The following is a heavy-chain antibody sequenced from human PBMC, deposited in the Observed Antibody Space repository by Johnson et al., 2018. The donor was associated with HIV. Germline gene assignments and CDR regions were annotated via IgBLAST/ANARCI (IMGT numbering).Heavy chain of an antibody. D-gene: IGHD3-3*01. CDR1: GFTFSSYG. J-gene: IGHJ3*02. Sequence: QVQLVESGGGVVQPGRSLRLSCAASGFTFSSYGVHWVRQAPGKGLEWVAVISYDGSNKYYADSVKGRFTISRDNSKNTLYLQMNTLRAEDTAVYYCARGRGLQFLEWPTGLWSAFDIWGQGTMVTVSS. CDR3: ARGRGLQFLEWPTGLWSAFDI. CDR2: ISYDGSNK. V-gene: IGHV3-30*19.